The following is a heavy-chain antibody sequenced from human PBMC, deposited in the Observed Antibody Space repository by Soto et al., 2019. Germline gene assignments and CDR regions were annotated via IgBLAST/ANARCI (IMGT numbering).Heavy chain of an antibody. CDR3: ARDQIVVVPAATYNWFDP. CDR2: ISPIFGTA. V-gene: IGHV1-69*13. J-gene: IGHJ5*02. CDR1: GGPXNSYA. Sequence: SXKVSFKASGGPXNSYAIGWVRQAPGQGLEWIGGISPIFGTANYAQKFQGRVKINADESTSTAYMDLSSLRSEDTAVYYCARDQIVVVPAATYNWFDPWGQGTLVTVSS. D-gene: IGHD2-2*01.